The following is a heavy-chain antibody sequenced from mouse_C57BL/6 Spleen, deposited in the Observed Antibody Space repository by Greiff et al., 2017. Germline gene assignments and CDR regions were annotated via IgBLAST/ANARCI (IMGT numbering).Heavy chain of an antibody. V-gene: IGHV5-17*01. J-gene: IGHJ4*01. Sequence: VQLKESGGGLVKPGGSLKLSCAASGFTFSDYGMHWVRQAPEKGLEWVAYISSGSSTIYYADTVKGRLTISRDNAKNTLFLQMASLRSEDTAMYYCARRWAMDYWGQGTSVTVSS. CDR2: ISSGSSTI. CDR1: GFTFSDYG. D-gene: IGHD1-1*02. CDR3: ARRWAMDY.